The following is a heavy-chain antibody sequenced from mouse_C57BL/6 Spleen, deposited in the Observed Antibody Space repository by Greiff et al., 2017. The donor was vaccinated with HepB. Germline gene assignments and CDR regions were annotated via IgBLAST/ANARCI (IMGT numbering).Heavy chain of an antibody. CDR1: GYTFTSYW. Sequence: VQLQQPGAELVKPGASVKLSCKASGYTFTSYWMQWVKQRPGQGLEWIGEIDPSDSYTNYNQKFKGKATLTVDTFSSTAYMQLSSLTSEDSAVYYCARRTVYYFDYWGQGTTLTVSS. CDR3: ARRTVYYFDY. J-gene: IGHJ2*01. V-gene: IGHV1-50*01. CDR2: IDPSDSYT.